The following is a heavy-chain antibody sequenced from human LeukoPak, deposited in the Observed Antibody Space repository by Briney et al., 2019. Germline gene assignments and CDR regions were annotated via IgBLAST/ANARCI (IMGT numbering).Heavy chain of an antibody. CDR3: ARQMTPHGNLDY. D-gene: IGHD1-26*01. CDR2: IGTGGDT. Sequence: PGGSLRLSCAASGFTFSAHAMHWVRQPTGKGLEWVSAIGTGGDTFYPGSVKGRFTISRENVKNSLYLQMNSLRAEDTAVYYCARQMTPHGNLDYWGQGTLVTVSS. J-gene: IGHJ4*02. V-gene: IGHV3-13*01. CDR1: GFTFSAHA.